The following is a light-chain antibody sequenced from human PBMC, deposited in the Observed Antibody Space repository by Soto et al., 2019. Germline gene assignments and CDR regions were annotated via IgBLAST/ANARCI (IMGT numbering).Light chain of an antibody. Sequence: EIVLTQSPGTLSLFPGERATLSCRASQSLSTRYLAWYQQKPGQAPRLLIYGASSRATGIPDRFSGSGSGKAFTLPITRLGLKDFEVYYCQRYGTSPTFGQGTRLGI. CDR3: QRYGTSPT. V-gene: IGKV3-20*01. CDR1: QSLSTRY. J-gene: IGKJ5*01. CDR2: GAS.